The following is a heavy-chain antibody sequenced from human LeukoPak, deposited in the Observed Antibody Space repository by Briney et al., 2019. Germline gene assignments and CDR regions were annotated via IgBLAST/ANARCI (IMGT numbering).Heavy chain of an antibody. V-gene: IGHV1-18*01. CDR1: GYTFTSYG. CDR2: ISAYNGNT. D-gene: IGHD6-13*01. CDR3: ARDPGIGDSYYYYYGMDV. Sequence: ASVKVSCKAPGYTFTSYGISWVRQAPGQGLEWMGWISAYNGNTNYAQKLQGRVTMTTDTSTSTAYMELRSLRSDDTAVYYCARDPGIGDSYYYYYGMDVWGQGTTVTVSS. J-gene: IGHJ6*02.